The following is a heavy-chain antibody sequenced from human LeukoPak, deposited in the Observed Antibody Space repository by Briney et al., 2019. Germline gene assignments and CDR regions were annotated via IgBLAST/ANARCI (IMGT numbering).Heavy chain of an antibody. CDR1: GGTFSSYA. V-gene: IGHV1-69*06. D-gene: IGHD2-2*01. CDR2: IIPIFGTA. CDR3: AREDIVVVPAATEYNWFDP. Sequence: SVKVSCKASGGTFSSYAISWVRQAPGQGLEWMGGIIPIFGTANYAQKFQGRVTITADKSTSTAYMELCSLRSEDTAVYYCAREDIVVVPAATEYNWFDPWGQGTLVTVSS. J-gene: IGHJ5*02.